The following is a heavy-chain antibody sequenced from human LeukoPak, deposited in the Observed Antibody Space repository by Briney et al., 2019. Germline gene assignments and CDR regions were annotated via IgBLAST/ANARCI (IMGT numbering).Heavy chain of an antibody. CDR3: ATWFRSGSPSRHNWFDP. D-gene: IGHD3-10*01. CDR1: GYTLTELS. CDR2: LDPEDGET. Sequence: ASVKVSCKVSGYTLTELSMHWVRQPPAKGREGVGVLDPEDGETIYAQKFQDRVTMTEDTSTATASMELSSLRSEDTAVYYCATWFRSGSPSRHNWFDPWGQGTLVTVSS. V-gene: IGHV1-24*01. J-gene: IGHJ5*02.